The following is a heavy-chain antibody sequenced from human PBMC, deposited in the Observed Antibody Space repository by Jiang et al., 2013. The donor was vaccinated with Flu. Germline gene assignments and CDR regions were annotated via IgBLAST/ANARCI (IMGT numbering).Heavy chain of an antibody. CDR2: IYPGDSDT. CDR1: GYSFAMYW. Sequence: VQLVESGAEVKEPGESLRISCRGSGYSFAMYWIAWVRQMPGKGLEWMGIIYPGDSDTRYSPSFQGQVTISADKSISTVYLQWASLKASDTAIYYCARHRRGDDFWSGNYYWFDPWGQGTLVTGLL. CDR3: ARHRRGDDFWSGNYYWFDP. V-gene: IGHV5-51*01. J-gene: IGHJ5*02. D-gene: IGHD3-3*01.